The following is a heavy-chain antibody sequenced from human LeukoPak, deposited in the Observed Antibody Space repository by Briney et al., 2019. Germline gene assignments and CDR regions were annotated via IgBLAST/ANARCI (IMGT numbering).Heavy chain of an antibody. CDR1: GGTFSSYA. CDR3: ASDYYGDLDY. CDR2: IIPIFGTA. V-gene: IGHV1-69*05. D-gene: IGHD4-17*01. J-gene: IGHJ4*02. Sequence: ASVKVSCKASGGTFSSYAISWLRQAPGQGLEWMGRIIPIFGTANYAQKFQGRVTITTDESTSTAYMELSSLRSEDTAVYYCASDYYGDLDYWGQGTMVTVSS.